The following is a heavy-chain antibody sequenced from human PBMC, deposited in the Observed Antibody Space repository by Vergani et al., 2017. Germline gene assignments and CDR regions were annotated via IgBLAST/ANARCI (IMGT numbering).Heavy chain of an antibody. J-gene: IGHJ4*02. V-gene: IGHV1-18*01. CDR3: ARLLPYYYDSSGYSGDDY. Sequence: QVQLVQSGAEVKKPGASVKVSCKASGYTFSTYGISWVRQAPGQGLEWMGWISAYNGNTNYPEKFQGRLTMTTDTSTRTAYMELRSLRSDDTAVYYCARLLPYYYDSSGYSGDDYWGQGTLVTVSS. CDR1: GYTFSTYG. CDR2: ISAYNGNT. D-gene: IGHD3-22*01.